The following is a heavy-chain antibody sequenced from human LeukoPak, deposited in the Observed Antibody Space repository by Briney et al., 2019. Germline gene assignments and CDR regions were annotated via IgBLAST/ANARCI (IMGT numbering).Heavy chain of an antibody. J-gene: IGHJ5*02. D-gene: IGHD1-1*01. CDR2: IRSKANNYAT. CDR1: GFTFSGSA. V-gene: IGHV3-73*01. Sequence: TGGSLRLSCAASGFTFSGSAMHWVRQASGKGLEWVGRIRSKANNYATAYAASVKGRFTISRDDSKNTAYLQMNSLKTEDTAVYYCARIGATGPWGQGTLVIVSS. CDR3: ARIGATGP.